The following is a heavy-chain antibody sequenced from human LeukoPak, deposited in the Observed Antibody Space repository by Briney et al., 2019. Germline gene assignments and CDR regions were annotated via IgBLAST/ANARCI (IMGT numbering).Heavy chain of an antibody. D-gene: IGHD6-13*01. Sequence: ASVKVSCKASGGTFNIYAISWVRQAPGQGLEWMGGIIPIFGTANYAQKFQGRVTITADESTSTAYMELSSLRSEDTAVYYCARGTIAAAGTGLYYYYYGMDVWGQGTTVTVSS. CDR2: IIPIFGTA. CDR3: ARGTIAAAGTGLYYYYYGMDV. J-gene: IGHJ6*02. V-gene: IGHV1-69*13. CDR1: GGTFNIYA.